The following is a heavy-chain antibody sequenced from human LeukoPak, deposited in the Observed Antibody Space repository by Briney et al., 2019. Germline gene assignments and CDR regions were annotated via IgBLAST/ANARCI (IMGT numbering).Heavy chain of an antibody. CDR2: IYSGGST. D-gene: IGHD2-2*01. V-gene: IGHV3-66*02. CDR1: GFTVSSNY. Sequence: GGSLRLSCAASGFTVSSNYMSWVRQAPGKGLEWVSVIYSGGSTYYADSVKGRFTTSRDNSKNTLYLQMNSLRAEDTAVYYCARGEYQLPQGNWGQGTLVTVSS. J-gene: IGHJ4*02. CDR3: ARGEYQLPQGN.